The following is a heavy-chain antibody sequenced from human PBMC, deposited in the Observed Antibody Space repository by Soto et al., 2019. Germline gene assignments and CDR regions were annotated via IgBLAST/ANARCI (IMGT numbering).Heavy chain of an antibody. V-gene: IGHV3-74*01. CDR1: GFTFSSYT. J-gene: IGHJ4*02. CDR2: INSDGSST. CDR3: ARLGQFDF. Sequence: WGSLRLSCAASGFTFSSYTMNWIRQAPGKGLVWVSRINSDGSSTSYADSVKGRFTISRDNAKDTLYLQMNTLRAEDTAIYYCARLGQFDFWGQGTVVT.